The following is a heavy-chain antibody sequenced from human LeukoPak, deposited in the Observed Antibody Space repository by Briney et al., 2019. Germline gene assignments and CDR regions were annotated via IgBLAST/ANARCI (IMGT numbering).Heavy chain of an antibody. Sequence: GGSLRLSCAASGFTFSSYSMNWVRQAPGKGLEWVSSISSSSSYIYYADSVKGRFTISRDNAKNSLYLQMNSLRAEDTAVYYCARGIAAAGTHFDYWGQGTLVTVSS. J-gene: IGHJ4*02. CDR2: ISSSSSYI. D-gene: IGHD6-13*01. V-gene: IGHV3-21*01. CDR3: ARGIAAAGTHFDY. CDR1: GFTFSSYS.